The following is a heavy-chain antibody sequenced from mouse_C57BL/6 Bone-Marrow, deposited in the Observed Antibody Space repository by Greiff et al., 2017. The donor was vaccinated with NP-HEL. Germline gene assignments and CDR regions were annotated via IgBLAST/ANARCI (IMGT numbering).Heavy chain of an antibody. CDR3: TRRGQTAQAQAY. V-gene: IGHV5-9-1*02. Sequence: DVKLVESGEGLVKPGGSLKLSCAASGFTFSSYAMSWVRQTPEKRLEWVAYISSGGDYIYYADTVQGRFTISRDNARNTLYLQMSSLKSENTAMYYCTRRGQTAQAQAYWGQGTLVTVSA. J-gene: IGHJ3*01. CDR2: ISSGGDYI. D-gene: IGHD3-2*02. CDR1: GFTFSSYA.